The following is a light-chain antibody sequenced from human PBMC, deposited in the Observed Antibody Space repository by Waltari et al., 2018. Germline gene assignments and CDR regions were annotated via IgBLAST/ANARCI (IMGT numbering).Light chain of an antibody. CDR1: RNLLYSPNNKDF. CDR2: WAS. V-gene: IGKV4-1*01. J-gene: IGKJ2*01. CDR3: QQYYDTPYT. Sequence: DIVMTQSPDSLVVSLGERATINCKSSRNLLYSPNNKDFLAWYQQKPGQPPKLLIYWASTRESGVPDRLTGSGSGTDFSLTISSLQAEDGAVYYCQQYYDTPYTFGQGTKLEIK.